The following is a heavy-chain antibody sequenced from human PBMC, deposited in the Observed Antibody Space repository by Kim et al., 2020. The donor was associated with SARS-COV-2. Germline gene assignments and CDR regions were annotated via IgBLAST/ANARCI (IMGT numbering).Heavy chain of an antibody. Sequence: SETLSLTCTVSGGSISSSSYYWGWIRQPPGKGLEWIGSIYYSGSTYYNPSLKSRVTISVDTSKNQFSLKLSSVTAADTAVYYCARRRIELWAGIDYWGQGTPVTVSS. J-gene: IGHJ4*02. CDR3: ARRRIELWAGIDY. V-gene: IGHV4-39*01. CDR2: IYYSGST. D-gene: IGHD5-18*01. CDR1: GGSISSSSYY.